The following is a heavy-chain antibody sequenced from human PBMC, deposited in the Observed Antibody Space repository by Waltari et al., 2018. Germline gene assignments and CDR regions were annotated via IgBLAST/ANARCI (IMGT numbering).Heavy chain of an antibody. D-gene: IGHD1-7*01. CDR2: INPNSCRS. J-gene: IGHJ4*02. V-gene: IGHV1-2*05. CDR1: GYTFTGYY. Sequence: QVQLVQSGAEVKKPGASVKVSCKASGYTFTGYYMHWVRQAPGQGLEWMGRINPNSCRSNYAQNFQGRVTMPRDTSISTAYMELSMLRSDDTVVYYCARVRRNYPILDYWGQGTLVTVSS. CDR3: ARVRRNYPILDY.